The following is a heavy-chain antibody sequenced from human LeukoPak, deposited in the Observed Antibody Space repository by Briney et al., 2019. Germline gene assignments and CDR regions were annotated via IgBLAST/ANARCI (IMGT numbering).Heavy chain of an antibody. D-gene: IGHD4-17*01. CDR1: GYTFTSYD. CDR2: MNPNSGNT. CDR3: ARDYGDYRGRAPDY. J-gene: IGHJ4*02. V-gene: IGHV1-8*01. Sequence: ASVKVSCKASGYTFTSYDINWVRQATGQGLEWMGWMNPNSGNTGYAQKFQGRVTMTRNTSISTAYMELSSLRSEDTAVYYCARDYGDYRGRAPDYWGQGTLVTVSS.